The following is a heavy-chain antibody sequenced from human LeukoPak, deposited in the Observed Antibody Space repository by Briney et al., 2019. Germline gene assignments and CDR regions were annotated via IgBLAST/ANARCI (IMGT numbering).Heavy chain of an antibody. V-gene: IGHV3-11*01. CDR3: ARASTVGWYYYGMDV. Sequence: GGSLRLSCAASGFTFSDYYMSWIRQAPGQVLERVSYISSSGSTIYYADSVKGRFTISRDNAKNSLYLQMNSLRAEDTAVYYCARASTVGWYYYGMDVWGQGTTVTVSS. CDR1: GFTFSDYY. J-gene: IGHJ6*02. CDR2: ISSSGSTI. D-gene: IGHD2-15*01.